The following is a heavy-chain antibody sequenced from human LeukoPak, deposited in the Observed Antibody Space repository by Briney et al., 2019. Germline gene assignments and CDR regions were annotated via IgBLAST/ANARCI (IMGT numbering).Heavy chain of an antibody. D-gene: IGHD3-22*01. Sequence: SETLSLTCTVSSGSISSGDYYRNWIRQPPGKGLEWIGYIYYSGSTYYNPSLKSRVTISVDTSKNHFSLKLSSVTAADTAVYYCARDTYYYDSSGYYGYYFDYWGQGTLVTVSS. CDR2: IYYSGST. CDR3: ARDTYYYDSSGYYGYYFDY. J-gene: IGHJ4*02. V-gene: IGHV4-30-4*01. CDR1: SGSISSGDYY.